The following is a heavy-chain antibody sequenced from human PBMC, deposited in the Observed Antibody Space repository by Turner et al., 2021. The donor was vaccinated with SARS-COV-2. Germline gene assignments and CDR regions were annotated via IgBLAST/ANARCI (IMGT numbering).Heavy chain of an antibody. Sequence: EVQVVESGGGLVQPGGSLRPSCAASGFTFSNYWMHWVRQVPRKGLMGVSRIRGDGSGTTYADSVQSRFRIARDNAKSTLSLQMNNLRVEDTAIYYCARSNPPQDWGQGTLVTVSS. CDR3: ARSNPPQD. J-gene: IGHJ4*02. V-gene: IGHV3-74*01. CDR2: IRGDGSGT. CDR1: GFTFSNYW.